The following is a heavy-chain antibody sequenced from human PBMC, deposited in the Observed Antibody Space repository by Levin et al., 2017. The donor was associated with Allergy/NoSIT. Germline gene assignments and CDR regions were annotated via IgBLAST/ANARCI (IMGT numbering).Heavy chain of an antibody. J-gene: IGHJ4*02. Sequence: PGGSLRLSCAASGFTFTNYRMHWVRQDSGKGLVWVSHISSDGSRTMYADSVKGRFTVSRDNAKNTLYLQMNSLRAEDTAVYYCARDDDDPFDRWGQGTLVTVSS. CDR2: ISSDGSRT. CDR3: ARDDDDPFDR. V-gene: IGHV3-74*03. CDR1: GFTFTNYR. D-gene: IGHD3-3*01.